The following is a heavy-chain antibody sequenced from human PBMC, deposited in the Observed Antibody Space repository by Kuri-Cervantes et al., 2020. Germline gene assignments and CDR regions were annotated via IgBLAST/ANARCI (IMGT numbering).Heavy chain of an antibody. D-gene: IGHD2-2*01. CDR3: ARVPPAGMDY. CDR1: GGSISSSSYY. V-gene: IGHV4-39*07. CDR2: IYYSGST. Sequence: ESLKISCTVSGGSISSSSYYWGWIRQPPGKGLEWIGSIYYSGSTYYNPSLKSRVTISVDTSKNQFSLKLSSVTAADTAVYYCARVPPAGMDYWGQGTLVTVS. J-gene: IGHJ4*02.